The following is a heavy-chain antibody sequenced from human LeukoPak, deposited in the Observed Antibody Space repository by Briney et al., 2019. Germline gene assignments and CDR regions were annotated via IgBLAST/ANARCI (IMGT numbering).Heavy chain of an antibody. V-gene: IGHV3-66*02. CDR2: IYSGGST. CDR3: AKDSSVFHYDSRNLDY. D-gene: IGHD3-22*01. CDR1: GFTVSSNY. Sequence: GGSLRLSCAASGFTVSSNYMSWVGQAPGKGLEWASVIYSGGSTYYADSVKGRFTISRDNSKNTLYLQMNSLRAEDTAVFYCAKDSSVFHYDSRNLDYWGQGTLVTVSS. J-gene: IGHJ4*02.